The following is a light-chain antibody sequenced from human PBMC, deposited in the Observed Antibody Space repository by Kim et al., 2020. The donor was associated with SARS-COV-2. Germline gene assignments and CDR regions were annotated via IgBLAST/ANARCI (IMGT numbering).Light chain of an antibody. J-gene: IGKJ2*01. CDR2: DAS. V-gene: IGKV1-5*01. CDR1: QNIYNW. Sequence: DIQMTQSPSTLSASVGDRVTITCRASQNIYNWLAWYQQKPGKAPNLLIYDASSLESGVPSRFSGGGYGTEFTLTISSLQPDDFATYYCQQYNVHFGQGTKLEI. CDR3: QQYNVH.